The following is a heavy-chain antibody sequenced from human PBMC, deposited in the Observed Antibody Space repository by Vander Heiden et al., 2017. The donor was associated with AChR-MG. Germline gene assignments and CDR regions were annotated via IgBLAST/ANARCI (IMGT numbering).Heavy chain of an antibody. V-gene: IGHV1-69*01. CDR2: IIPIFGTA. CDR3: ARGEEGDDFWNGRSDY. Sequence: QVQLLQSGAEVKTPGSSVKVSCKASGGRFSNYAINWVRQAPGQGLEWMGGIIPIFGTANYAQKCQGRVTITADESTTTVYMELSSLRSEDTAVYYCARGEEGDDFWNGRSDYWGQGTQVTVS. J-gene: IGHJ4*02. CDR1: GGRFSNYA. D-gene: IGHD3-3*01.